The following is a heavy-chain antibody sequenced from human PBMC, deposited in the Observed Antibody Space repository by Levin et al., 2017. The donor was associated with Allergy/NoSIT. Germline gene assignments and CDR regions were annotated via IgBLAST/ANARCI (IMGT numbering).Heavy chain of an antibody. CDR2: IYYSGST. D-gene: IGHD3-22*01. CDR3: ARDRDFYDSSGYYYERPRWYFDL. CDR1: GGSISSYY. J-gene: IGHJ2*01. V-gene: IGHV4-59*01. Sequence: SETLSLTCTVSGGSISSYYWSWIRQPPGKGLEWIGYIYYSGSTNYNPSLKSRVTISVDTSKNQFSLKLSSVTAADTAVYYCARDRDFYDSSGYYYERPRWYFDLWGRGTLVTVSS.